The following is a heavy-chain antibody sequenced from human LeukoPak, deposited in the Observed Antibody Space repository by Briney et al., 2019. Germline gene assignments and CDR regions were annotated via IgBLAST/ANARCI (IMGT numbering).Heavy chain of an antibody. V-gene: IGHV4-39*01. CDR1: GGSVNGGSYY. D-gene: IGHD1-26*01. CDR2: KYYSGST. CDR3: ARVVKYSGSYYGDY. Sequence: SETLSLACTVSGGSVNGGSYYWSWIRQPPGKGLDWIGNKYYSGSTYYNPSLKSRVTISVDTSKNQFSLKLSSVTAADTAVYYCARVVKYSGSYYGDYWGQGALVIVSS. J-gene: IGHJ4*02.